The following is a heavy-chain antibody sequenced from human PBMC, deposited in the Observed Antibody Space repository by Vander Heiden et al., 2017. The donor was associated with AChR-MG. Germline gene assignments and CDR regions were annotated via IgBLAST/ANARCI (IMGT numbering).Heavy chain of an antibody. Sequence: QVQLVQSGAEVTKPGASVKVSCKTSGYSFTSFGISWVRQAPGQGLEWIGWISAYNGKIIYAQKVQGRVTMTTDTSTSTAYMEVRSLRSDDTAVYSCARDLGENPGSFFDYWGQGSLVTVSS. V-gene: IGHV1-18*01. CDR2: ISAYNGKI. CDR1: GYSFTSFG. J-gene: IGHJ4*02. D-gene: IGHD3-16*01. CDR3: ARDLGENPGSFFDY.